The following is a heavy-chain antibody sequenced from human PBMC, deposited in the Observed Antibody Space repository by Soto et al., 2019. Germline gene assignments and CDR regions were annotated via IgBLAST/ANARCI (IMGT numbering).Heavy chain of an antibody. D-gene: IGHD2-2*01. Sequence: QLQLQESGPGLVKPSETLSLTCTVSGGSISSSSYYWGWIRQPPGKGLEWIGSIYYSGSTYYNPSLKSRVTISVDTSKNQFSLKLSSVTAADTAVYYCLGYCSSTSCYYIPRLDYWDQGTLVTVSS. J-gene: IGHJ4*02. CDR3: LGYCSSTSCYYIPRLDY. CDR1: GGSISSSSYY. V-gene: IGHV4-39*01. CDR2: IYYSGST.